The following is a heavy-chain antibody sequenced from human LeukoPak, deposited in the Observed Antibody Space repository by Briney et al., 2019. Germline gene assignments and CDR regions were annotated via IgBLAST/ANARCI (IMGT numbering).Heavy chain of an antibody. J-gene: IGHJ4*02. CDR3: ARVEPRDYYGSSGPDY. CDR2: ISAYNGNT. D-gene: IGHD3-22*01. Sequence: ASVKVSCKASGYTFTSYGISWVRQAPGQGLEWMGWISAYNGNTNYAQKLQGRVTMTTDTSTSTAYMELRSLRSDDTAVYYCARVEPRDYYGSSGPDYWGQGTLVTVSP. CDR1: GYTFTSYG. V-gene: IGHV1-18*01.